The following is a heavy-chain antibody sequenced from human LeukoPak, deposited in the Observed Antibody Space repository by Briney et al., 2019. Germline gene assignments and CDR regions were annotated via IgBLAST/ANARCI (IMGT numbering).Heavy chain of an antibody. J-gene: IGHJ4*02. CDR2: IKHDGSEK. D-gene: IGHD3-3*01. CDR3: ATDRGWRTSGYYLYYFEY. V-gene: IGHV3-7*01. Sequence: GGSLRLSCAASGFTFSSYWMSRVRQAPGKGLEWVASIKHDGSEKYYVDSVRGRFTISRDNTKNSLYLQMSSLRAEDTAVYYCATDRGWRTSGYYLYYFEYWGQGTLVTFSS. CDR1: GFTFSSYW.